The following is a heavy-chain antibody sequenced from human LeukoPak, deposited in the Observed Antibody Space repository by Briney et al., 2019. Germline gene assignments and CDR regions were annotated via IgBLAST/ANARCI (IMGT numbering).Heavy chain of an antibody. CDR3: ATFGGGYFDWLS. Sequence: ASVKVSCKASGYTFTGYYMHWVRQAPGQGLEWMGRINPNSGGTNYAQKFQGRVTMTRDTSISTAYMELSRLRSDGTAVYYCATFGGGYFDWLSWGQGTLVTVSS. D-gene: IGHD3-9*01. CDR1: GYTFTGYY. V-gene: IGHV1-2*06. CDR2: INPNSGGT. J-gene: IGHJ4*02.